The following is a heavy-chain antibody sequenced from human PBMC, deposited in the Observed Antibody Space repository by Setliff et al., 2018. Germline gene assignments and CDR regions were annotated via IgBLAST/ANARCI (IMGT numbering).Heavy chain of an antibody. V-gene: IGHV5-51*01. CDR2: VYPGDSET. Sequence: GESLKISCNASGYSFPSYWIGWVRQMPGKGLEWMGSVYPGDSETRYSPSFQGQVTISADKSIGTAYLQWSSLKASDTAIYYCGRSPGLAEGGSWFAPWGQGTLVTVSS. J-gene: IGHJ5*02. CDR3: GRSPGLAEGGSWFAP. D-gene: IGHD6-13*01. CDR1: GYSFPSYW.